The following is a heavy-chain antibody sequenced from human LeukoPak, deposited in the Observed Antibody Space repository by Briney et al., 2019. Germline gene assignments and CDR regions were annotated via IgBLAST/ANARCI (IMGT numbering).Heavy chain of an antibody. CDR1: GFTFSSYS. CDR3: ARGGYSYGPMGNYYGMDV. J-gene: IGHJ6*02. CDR2: ISSSSSYI. V-gene: IGHV3-21*01. D-gene: IGHD5-18*01. Sequence: GGSLRLSCAASGFTFSSYSMNWVRQAPGKGLEWASSISSSSSYIYYADSVKGRFTISRDNAKNSLYLQMNSLRAEDTAVYYCARGGYSYGPMGNYYGMDVWGQGTTVTVSS.